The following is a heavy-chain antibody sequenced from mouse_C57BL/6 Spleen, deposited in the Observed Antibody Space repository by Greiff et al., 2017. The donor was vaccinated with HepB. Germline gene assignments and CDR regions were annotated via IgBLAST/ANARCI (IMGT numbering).Heavy chain of an antibody. J-gene: IGHJ4*01. CDR2: ISNGGGST. CDR1: GFTFRDYY. Sequence: EVQVVESGGGLVQPGGSLKLSCAASGFTFRDYYMYWVRQTPEKRLEWVAYISNGGGSTYYPDTVKGRFTISRDNAKNTLYLQMSRLKSEDTAMYYCARHEGDGYYGDYAMDYWGQGTSVTVSS. D-gene: IGHD2-3*01. V-gene: IGHV5-12*01. CDR3: ARHEGDGYYGDYAMDY.